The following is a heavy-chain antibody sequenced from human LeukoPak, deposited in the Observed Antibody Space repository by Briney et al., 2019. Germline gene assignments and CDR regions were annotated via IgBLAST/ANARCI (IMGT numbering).Heavy chain of an antibody. CDR2: INPNSGGT. J-gene: IGHJ4*02. D-gene: IGHD5-18*01. CDR3: ARDRGYSYGYEIDY. V-gene: IGHV1-2*06. CDR1: GYTFTGYY. Sequence: VSVKVSCKASGYTFTGYYMHWVRQAPGQGLEWMGRINPNSGGTNYAQKFQGRVTMTRDTSISTAYMELSRLRSDDTAVYYCARDRGYSYGYEIDYWGQGTLVTVSS.